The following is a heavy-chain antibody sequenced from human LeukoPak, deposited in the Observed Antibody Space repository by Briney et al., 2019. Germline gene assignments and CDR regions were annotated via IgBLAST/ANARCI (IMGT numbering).Heavy chain of an antibody. CDR3: ASNTRIAAAASHGVEVAFDI. CDR1: GGTFSNYA. V-gene: IGHV1-69*13. Sequence: SVKVSCKASGGTFSNYAISWVRQAPGQGLEWMGGIIPIFGTANYAQKFQGRVTITADESTSTAYMELSSLRSEDTAVYYCASNTRIAAAASHGVEVAFDIWGQGTMVTVSS. J-gene: IGHJ3*02. D-gene: IGHD6-13*01. CDR2: IIPIFGTA.